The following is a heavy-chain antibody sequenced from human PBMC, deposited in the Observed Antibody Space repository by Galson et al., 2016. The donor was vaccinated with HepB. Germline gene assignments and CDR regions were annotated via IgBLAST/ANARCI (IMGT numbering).Heavy chain of an antibody. D-gene: IGHD3-9*01. V-gene: IGHV4-61*03. J-gene: IGHJ6*02. Sequence: SLTCNVSGGSVSRGSHYWNWIRQPPGKGLQWIGYIHYSGSTSYNPSLKSQITISVDTSKNHFSLRLTSVTAADTAMYYCARVHFVWLLDYYYGVDVWGQGTSVTVSS. CDR1: GGSVSRGSHY. CDR2: IHYSGST. CDR3: ARVHFVWLLDYYYGVDV.